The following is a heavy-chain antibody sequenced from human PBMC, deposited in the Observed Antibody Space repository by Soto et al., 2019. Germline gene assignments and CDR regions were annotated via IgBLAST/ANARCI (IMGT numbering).Heavy chain of an antibody. CDR1: GGSFSGYY. CDR2: INHSGST. CDR3: ARGQSNWFDP. J-gene: IGHJ5*02. V-gene: IGHV4-34*01. Sequence: SETLSLTCAVYGGSFSGYYWSWIRQPPGKGLEWIGEINHSGSTNYNPSLKSRVTISVDTSKNQFSLKLSSVTAADTAVYYCARGQSNWFDPWGQGTLITVSS.